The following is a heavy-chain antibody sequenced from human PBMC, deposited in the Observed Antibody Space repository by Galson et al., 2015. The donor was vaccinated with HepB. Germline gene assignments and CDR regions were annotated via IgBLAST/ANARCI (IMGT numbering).Heavy chain of an antibody. D-gene: IGHD1-1*01. Sequence: QSGAEVKKTGESLKISCKGSGYSFSSYSIGWVRQMPGKGLEWMGIIYPGDPDTRYSPSFQGQVTISADKSISTVYLQWSSLKASDTAMYYCAIKNWRGWFDPWGQGTLVTVSS. CDR1: GYSFSSYS. J-gene: IGHJ5*02. CDR2: IYPGDPDT. V-gene: IGHV5-51*01. CDR3: AIKNWRGWFDP.